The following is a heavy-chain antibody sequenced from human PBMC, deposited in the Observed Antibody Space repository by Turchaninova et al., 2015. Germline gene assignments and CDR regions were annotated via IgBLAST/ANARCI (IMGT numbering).Heavy chain of an antibody. CDR2: VSYSGTT. CDR1: GGSITTGSTF. D-gene: IGHD3-10*01. J-gene: IGHJ3*01. CDR3: AKPYYYGTGSYLGAFDL. Sequence: VSGGSITTGSTFWAWIRQPPGKGLEWIGSVSYSGTTHYNPSLNGRVTLSIDTSRSQFFLSLKSVTAAHTALYYCAKPYYYGTGSYLGAFDLWGQGTMVTVSS. V-gene: IGHV4-39*01.